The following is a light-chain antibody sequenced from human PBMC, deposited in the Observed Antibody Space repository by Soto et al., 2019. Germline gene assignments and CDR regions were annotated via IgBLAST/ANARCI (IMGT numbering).Light chain of an antibody. J-gene: IGLJ1*01. V-gene: IGLV2-14*01. Sequence: LTQPASVSGSPGQSITISCTGTSSDVGGYNYVSWYQQHPGKAPKLMIYDVSNRLSGVSNRFSGSKSGNTASLTISGLQAEDEADYYCSSYTSSSRGVFGTGTKVTVL. CDR1: SSDVGGYNY. CDR2: DVS. CDR3: SSYTSSSRGV.